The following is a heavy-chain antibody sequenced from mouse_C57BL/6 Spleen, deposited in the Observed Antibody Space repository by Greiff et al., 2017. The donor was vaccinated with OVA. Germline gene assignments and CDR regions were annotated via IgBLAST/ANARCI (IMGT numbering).Heavy chain of an antibody. J-gene: IGHJ4*01. D-gene: IGHD2-3*01. CDR1: GFSLTSYG. Sequence: VKLVESGPGLVAPSQSLSITCTVSGFSLTSYGVHWVRQPPGKGLEWLVVIWSDGSTTYNSALKSRLSISKDNSKSQVFLKMNSLQTDDTAMYYCARHPLYDGYYDYAMDYWGQGTSVTVSS. CDR3: ARHPLYDGYYDYAMDY. CDR2: IWSDGST. V-gene: IGHV2-6-1*01.